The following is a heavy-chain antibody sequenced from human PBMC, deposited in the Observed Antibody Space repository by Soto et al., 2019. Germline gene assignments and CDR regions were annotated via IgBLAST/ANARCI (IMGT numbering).Heavy chain of an antibody. CDR2: ISYDGSNK. J-gene: IGHJ4*02. Sequence: GGSLRLSCAASGFTFSSYGMHWVRQAPGKGLEWVAVISYDGSNKYYADSVKGRFTISRDNSKNTLYLQMNSLRAEDTAVYYCAIAVDPQNYCGQGPLVTVYS. D-gene: IGHD6-19*01. V-gene: IGHV3-30*03. CDR1: GFTFSSYG. CDR3: AIAVDPQNY.